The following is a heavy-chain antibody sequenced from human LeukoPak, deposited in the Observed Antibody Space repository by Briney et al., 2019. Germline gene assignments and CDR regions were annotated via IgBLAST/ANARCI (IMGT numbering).Heavy chain of an antibody. CDR1: GGSISSITFY. CDR3: ARGKSGVRGANVPNLMGFDP. CDR2: NYHRGST. D-gene: IGHD3-10*01. Sequence: HSETLSLTCIASGGSISSITFYWGWIRQPPGKVLEWIGENYHRGSTNNNPSLKSRVTISIDTSKNQISLMLSSMTAAGTAVYFCARGKSGVRGANVPNLMGFDPWGQGTLVIVSS. J-gene: IGHJ5*02. V-gene: IGHV4-61*05.